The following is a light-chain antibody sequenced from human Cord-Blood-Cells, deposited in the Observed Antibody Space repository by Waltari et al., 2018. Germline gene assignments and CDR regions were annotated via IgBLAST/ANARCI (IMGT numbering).Light chain of an antibody. CDR2: WAS. J-gene: IGKJ1*01. CDR1: QSVLYSSNNKNY. Sequence: DIVMTQSPDSLAVSLGERATINCKSSQSVLYSSNNKNYLAWYQQKPGQPPKLLIYWASTRESGLPDRLSGSGSGTELTLTISSLQAEDVAVYYCQQYYSTPRTFGQGTKVEIK. CDR3: QQYYSTPRT. V-gene: IGKV4-1*01.